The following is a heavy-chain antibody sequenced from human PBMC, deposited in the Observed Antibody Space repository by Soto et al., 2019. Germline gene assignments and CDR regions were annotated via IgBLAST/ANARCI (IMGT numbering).Heavy chain of an antibody. Sequence: QVQLQESGPGLVKPSQTLSLTCTVSGGSISSGGYYWSWIRQHPGKGLEWIGYIYYSGSTYYNPSLKRRVTIPVDTSKNQFPRKLSSVTAADTAVNYCAGDAQRVGRRYYMVVWGKRTTVTVSS. CDR2: IYYSGST. J-gene: IGHJ6*03. CDR3: AGDAQRVGRRYYMVV. D-gene: IGHD1-26*01. CDR1: GGSISSGGYY. V-gene: IGHV4-31*03.